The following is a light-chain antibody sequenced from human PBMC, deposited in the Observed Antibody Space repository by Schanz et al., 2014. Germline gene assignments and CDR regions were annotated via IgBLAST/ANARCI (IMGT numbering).Light chain of an antibody. V-gene: IGKV3-20*01. CDR3: QQHGTLPVT. CDR1: QSVSNNY. J-gene: IGKJ1*01. CDR2: GAS. Sequence: EIVLTQSPGTLSLSPGESATLSCRASQSVSNNYLAWYQQKPGQAPRLLIYGASSRATGIPDRFSGSGSGTDFTLTISRLEPEDFAVYYCQQHGTLPVTFGQGTKVEIK.